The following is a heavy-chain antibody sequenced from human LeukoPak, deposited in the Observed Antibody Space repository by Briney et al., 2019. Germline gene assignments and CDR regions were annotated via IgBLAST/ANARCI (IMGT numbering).Heavy chain of an antibody. V-gene: IGHV4-34*01. J-gene: IGHJ4*02. CDR3: ARAPRDSGFYKVDY. Sequence: SETLSLTCAVYGGSLSGSYWSWIRQPPGKGLEWIGEINHSGSANYNPSLNSRVTLLIDKSKNQFSLNLNSVTAADTAVYYCARAPRDSGFYKVDYWGQGTLVTVSS. CDR1: GGSLSGSY. D-gene: IGHD3-3*01. CDR2: INHSGSA.